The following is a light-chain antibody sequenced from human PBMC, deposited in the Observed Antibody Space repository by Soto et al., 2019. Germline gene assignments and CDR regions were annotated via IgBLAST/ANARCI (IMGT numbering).Light chain of an antibody. V-gene: IGLV4-69*01. CDR3: QTWGPGIRV. CDR1: SEHSRYD. Sequence: QLVLTQSPSASASLGASVKLTCTLNSEHSRYDIAWHQQQPEKGPRYLMKLHSDGSHNKGDGIPERFSGSSSGAERYLTISGLQSEDEADYYCQTWGPGIRVFGGGTKLTVL. CDR2: LHSDGSH. J-gene: IGLJ3*02.